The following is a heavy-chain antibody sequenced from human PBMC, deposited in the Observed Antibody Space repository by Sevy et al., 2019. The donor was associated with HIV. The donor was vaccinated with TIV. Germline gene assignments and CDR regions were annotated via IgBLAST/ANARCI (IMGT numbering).Heavy chain of an antibody. V-gene: IGHV3-53*01. CDR1: GFSVSNNY. Sequence: GGSLRLSCAASGFSVSNNYMSWVRQAAGMGLEWVSIIYSEGSTYYADSVKGRFTISRDNSKNTLFLQMNSLRAEDTAVYYCARDGGDSSLAYWGQGTLVTVSS. J-gene: IGHJ4*02. D-gene: IGHD3-16*01. CDR3: ARDGGDSSLAY. CDR2: IYSEGST.